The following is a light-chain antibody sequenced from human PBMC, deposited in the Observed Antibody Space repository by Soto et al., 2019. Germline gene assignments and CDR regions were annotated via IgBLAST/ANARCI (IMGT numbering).Light chain of an antibody. CDR3: SSYTISRHVI. J-gene: IGLJ2*01. Sequence: QSVLTQPASVSGSPGQSITISCSGTSSDVGGYNYVSWYQHHPGKAPKLMIYEVTNRSSGASNRFSGSKSGNTASLTISGLQAEDEADYYCSSYTISRHVIFGGGTKVTVL. V-gene: IGLV2-14*01. CDR2: EVT. CDR1: SSDVGGYNY.